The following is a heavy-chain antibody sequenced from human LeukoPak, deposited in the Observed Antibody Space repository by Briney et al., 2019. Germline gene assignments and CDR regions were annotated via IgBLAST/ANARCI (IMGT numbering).Heavy chain of an antibody. J-gene: IGHJ4*02. V-gene: IGHV1-2*06. CDR1: GYTFTGYY. CDR3: ARERAVQGYCSGGSCYINDY. Sequence: ASVKVSCKASGYTFTGYYMHWVRHAPGQGLEWMGRINPNSGGTNYAQKFQGRVTMTRDTSISTAYMELSRLRSDDTAVYYCARERAVQGYCSGGSCYINDYWGQGTLVTVSS. D-gene: IGHD2-15*01. CDR2: INPNSGGT.